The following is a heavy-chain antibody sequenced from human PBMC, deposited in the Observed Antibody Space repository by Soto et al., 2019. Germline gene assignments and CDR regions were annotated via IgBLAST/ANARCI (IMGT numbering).Heavy chain of an antibody. CDR2: ISGSGDNT. J-gene: IGHJ6*03. D-gene: IGHD3-3*01. CDR3: AKDLGTDDFWSAYYTYYDRDV. Sequence: EVQLLESGGGLVQPGGSLRLSCAASGFTFSSYALNCVRQAPGKGLEWVSVISGSGDNTYYADSVKGRFTISRDNSKNTLYLQMNSLRAEDTAVYYCAKDLGTDDFWSAYYTYYDRDVWGKGTTVTVSS. CDR1: GFTFSSYA. V-gene: IGHV3-23*01.